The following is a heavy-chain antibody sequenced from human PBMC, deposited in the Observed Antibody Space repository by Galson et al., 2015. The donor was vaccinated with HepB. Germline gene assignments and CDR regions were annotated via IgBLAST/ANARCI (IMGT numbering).Heavy chain of an antibody. J-gene: IGHJ4*02. CDR1: GFTFSSYA. CDR2: ISYDGSNK. Sequence: SLRLSCAASGFTFSSYAMHWVRQAPGKGLEWVAVISYDGSNKYYADSVKGRFTISRDNSKNTLYLQMNSLRAEDTAVYYCARDHTRLWLRNAGDYWGQGTLVTVSS. D-gene: IGHD5-18*01. V-gene: IGHV3-30-3*01. CDR3: ARDHTRLWLRNAGDY.